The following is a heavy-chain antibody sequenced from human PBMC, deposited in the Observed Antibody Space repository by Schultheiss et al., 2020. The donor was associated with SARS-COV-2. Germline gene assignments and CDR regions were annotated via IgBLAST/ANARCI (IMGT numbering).Heavy chain of an antibody. CDR1: GFTFSSYA. CDR2: INSDGSST. D-gene: IGHD4-17*01. Sequence: GGSLRLSCAASGFTFSSYAMHWVRQAPGKGLVWVSRINSDGSSTSYADSVKGRFTISRDNSKNTLYLQMNSLRAEDTAVYYCARVDGDYDVSYYYYGMDVWGQGTTVTVSS. V-gene: IGHV3-74*01. J-gene: IGHJ6*02. CDR3: ARVDGDYDVSYYYYGMDV.